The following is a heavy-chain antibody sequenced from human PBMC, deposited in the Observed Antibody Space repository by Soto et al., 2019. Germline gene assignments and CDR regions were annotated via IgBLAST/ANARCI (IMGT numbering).Heavy chain of an antibody. D-gene: IGHD2-15*01. CDR3: ACGVYCSGGSCYSLDY. CDR2: IYYSGST. J-gene: IGHJ4*02. Sequence: SETLSLTCTVSGGSISSYYWSWIRQPPGKGLEWIGYIYYSGSTNYNPSLKSRVTISVDTSKNQFSLKLSSVTAADTAVYYCACGVYCSGGSCYSLDYWGQGTLVTVSS. V-gene: IGHV4-59*01. CDR1: GGSISSYY.